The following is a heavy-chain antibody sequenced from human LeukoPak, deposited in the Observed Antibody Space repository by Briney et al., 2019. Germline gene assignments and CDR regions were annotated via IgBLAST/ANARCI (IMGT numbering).Heavy chain of an antibody. CDR1: GGSFSGYY. CDR3: ARGRSRPPAYCSGGSCKQYYFDY. CDR2: INHSGST. D-gene: IGHD2-15*01. J-gene: IGHJ4*02. V-gene: IGHV4-34*01. Sequence: SETLSLTCAVYGGSFSGYYWSWIRQPPGKGLEWIGEINHSGSTNYNPSLKSRVTISVDTSKNQFSLKLSSVTAADTAVDYCARGRSRPPAYCSGGSCKQYYFDYWGQGTLVTVSS.